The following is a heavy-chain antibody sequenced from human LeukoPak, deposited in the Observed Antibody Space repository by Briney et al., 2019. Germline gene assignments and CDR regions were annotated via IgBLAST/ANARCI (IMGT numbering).Heavy chain of an antibody. CDR2: ISGSGGST. V-gene: IGHV3-23*01. Sequence: PGGSLRLSCAASGFTFSSYAMSWVRQAPGKGLEWVSAISGSGGSTYYADSVKGRFTISRDSSKNTLYLQMNSLRAEDTAVYYCAKQSSRLYYYDSSGYYGYWGQGTLVTVSS. CDR3: AKQSSRLYYYDSSGYYGY. J-gene: IGHJ4*02. D-gene: IGHD3-22*01. CDR1: GFTFSSYA.